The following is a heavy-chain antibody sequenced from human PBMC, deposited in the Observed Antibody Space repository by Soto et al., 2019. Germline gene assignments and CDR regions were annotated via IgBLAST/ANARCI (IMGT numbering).Heavy chain of an antibody. D-gene: IGHD5-12*01. CDR2: ISWDSGTI. Sequence: GGSLRLSCAASGFTFDNCGMHLVRQAPGKGLEWVSGISWDSGTIGYADSVKGRFIISRDDAKNSLYLQMNSLRGEDTALYYCVPGRYPTMATPLDHWGQGTLVTVSS. J-gene: IGHJ5*02. CDR1: GFTFDNCG. V-gene: IGHV3-9*01. CDR3: VPGRYPTMATPLDH.